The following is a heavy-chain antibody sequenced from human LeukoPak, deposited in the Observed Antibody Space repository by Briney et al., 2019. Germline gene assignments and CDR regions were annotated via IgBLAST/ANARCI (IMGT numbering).Heavy chain of an antibody. CDR3: ARETVSYDILTGHRLVDY. D-gene: IGHD3-9*01. CDR1: GYTFTGYY. V-gene: IGHV1-2*02. CDR2: INPNSGGT. Sequence: ASVKVSCKASGYTFTGYYMHWVRQAPGQGLEWMGWINPNSGGTNYAQKFQGRVTMTRDTSISTAYMELSRLRSDDTAVYYCARETVSYDILTGHRLVDYWGQGTLVTVSS. J-gene: IGHJ4*02.